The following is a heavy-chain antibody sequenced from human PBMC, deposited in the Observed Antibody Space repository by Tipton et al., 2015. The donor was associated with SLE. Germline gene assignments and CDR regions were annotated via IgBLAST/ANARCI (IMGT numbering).Heavy chain of an antibody. V-gene: IGHV4-59*08. D-gene: IGHD3-10*01. Sequence: LVKPSETLSLTCTVSGGYVSSYYWSWIRQPPGKGLEWIGYIYYSGSTNYNPFLKSRVTISVDTSKNQFSLKLSSVTAADTAVYYCARGPVLLWFGELHAFDIWGQGTMVTVSS. CDR1: GGYVSSYY. CDR3: ARGPVLLWFGELHAFDI. CDR2: IYYSGST. J-gene: IGHJ3*02.